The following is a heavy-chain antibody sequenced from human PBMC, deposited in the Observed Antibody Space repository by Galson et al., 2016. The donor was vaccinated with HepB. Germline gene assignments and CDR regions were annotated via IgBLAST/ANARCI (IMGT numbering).Heavy chain of an antibody. V-gene: IGHV3-23*01. D-gene: IGHD6-19*01. CDR3: AKDIRGIVNYGWYGCFDP. J-gene: IGHJ5*02. CDR2: ISDSGGNT. CDR1: GFTFSTFA. Sequence: SLRLSCAASGFTFSTFAMSWVRQAPEKGLEWVSSISDSGGNTYYADSVKGRFTISRDNSRNTLYLQMNSLSAEDTALYYCAKDIRGIVNYGWYGCFDPWGQGTLVTVSS.